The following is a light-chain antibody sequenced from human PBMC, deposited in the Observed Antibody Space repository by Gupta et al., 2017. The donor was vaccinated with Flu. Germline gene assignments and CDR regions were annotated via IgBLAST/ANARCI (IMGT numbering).Light chain of an antibody. V-gene: IGKV1-33*01. Sequence: PSSLPASVGDRVTITCQASHDISNYLNWYQQKPGKAPKLLIYDASTLETGVPSRFSGSASGTDFTLIISSLQPEDIATYYCHQYDNLPYTFGQGTKLEIK. CDR1: HDISNY. CDR2: DAS. CDR3: HQYDNLPYT. J-gene: IGKJ2*01.